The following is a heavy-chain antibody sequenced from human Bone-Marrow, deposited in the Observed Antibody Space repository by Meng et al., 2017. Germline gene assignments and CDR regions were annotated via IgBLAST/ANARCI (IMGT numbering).Heavy chain of an antibody. D-gene: IGHD6-13*01. CDR2: IIPIFGTA. V-gene: IGHV1-69*01. CDR3: AREGIAAASLQD. CDR1: GGTFSSYA. J-gene: IGHJ1*01. Sequence: QGQLVQFGVDVKKPGSTGKVSCKASGGTFSSYAISWVREGHGQGLEWMGGIIPIFGTANYAQKFQGRVTITADESTSTAYMELSSLRSEDTAVYYCAREGIAAASLQDWGQGTLVTVSS.